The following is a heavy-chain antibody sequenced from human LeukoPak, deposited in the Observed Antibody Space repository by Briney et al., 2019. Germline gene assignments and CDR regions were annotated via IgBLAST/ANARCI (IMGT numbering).Heavy chain of an antibody. D-gene: IGHD6-19*01. CDR1: GGSITNYY. Sequence: SETLSLTCTVCGGSITNYYWSWIRQPPGKGLEWIGYIYYSGSTNYNPSLKSRVTILVDTSKNQFSLKLSSVTAADTAVYYCARHPQWLVRPFDYWGQGTLVTVSS. V-gene: IGHV4-59*08. J-gene: IGHJ4*02. CDR3: ARHPQWLVRPFDY. CDR2: IYYSGST.